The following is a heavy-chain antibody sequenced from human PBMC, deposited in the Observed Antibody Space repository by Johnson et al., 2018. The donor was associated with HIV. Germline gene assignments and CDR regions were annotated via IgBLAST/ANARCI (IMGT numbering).Heavy chain of an antibody. CDR1: GFTFTNYG. CDR3: AKEPAVGYSGSFSGGFDI. J-gene: IGHJ3*02. Sequence: QVQLVESGGGVVQPGRSLRLSCAASGFTFTNYGMQWVRQAPGKGLEWVAVISYDGRNENYTDSVGGRFTISRDNSKNTLHLQMNSLRAEDTAVYYCAKEPAVGYSGSFSGGFDILGQWTMVTVSS. D-gene: IGHD1-26*01. CDR2: ISYDGRNE. V-gene: IGHV3-30*18.